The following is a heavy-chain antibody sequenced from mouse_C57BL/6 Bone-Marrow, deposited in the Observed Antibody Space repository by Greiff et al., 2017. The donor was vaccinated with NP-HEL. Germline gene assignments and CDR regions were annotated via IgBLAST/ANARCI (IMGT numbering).Heavy chain of an antibody. CDR2: IYPRSGNT. J-gene: IGHJ1*03. Sequence: VQLQQSGAELARPGASVKLSCKASGYTFTSYGISWVKQRTGQGLEWIGEIYPRSGNTYYNEKFKGRATLTADKSSSTAYMELRSLTSEDSAVYFWAYSNYGWYFDVWGTGTTVTVSS. D-gene: IGHD2-5*01. CDR1: GYTFTSYG. V-gene: IGHV1-81*01. CDR3: AYSNYGWYFDV.